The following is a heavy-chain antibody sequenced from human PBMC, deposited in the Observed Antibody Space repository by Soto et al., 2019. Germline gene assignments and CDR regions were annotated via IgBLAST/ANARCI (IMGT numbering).Heavy chain of an antibody. Sequence: QVQLVESGGGVVQPGRSLRLSCAASGFTFSSYAMQWVRQAPGKGLEWVAVISYDGSNKYYADSVKGRFTISRDNSKNTLYLQMNSLRAEDTAVYYCAAGRYDFWSGYDLHLDYWGQGTLVTVSS. CDR2: ISYDGSNK. J-gene: IGHJ4*02. CDR1: GFTFSSYA. V-gene: IGHV3-30-3*01. CDR3: AAGRYDFWSGYDLHLDY. D-gene: IGHD3-3*01.